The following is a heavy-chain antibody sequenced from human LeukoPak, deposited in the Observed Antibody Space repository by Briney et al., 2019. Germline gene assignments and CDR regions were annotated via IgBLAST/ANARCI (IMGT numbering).Heavy chain of an antibody. J-gene: IGHJ5*02. CDR3: ARARGAFYSSSSWFDP. CDR1: GGSISSSRNY. Sequence: SETLSLTCTVSGGSISSSRNYWAWIRQPPGKGLEWIGSIYDSGSTYYNASLKSRVTISVDTSKNQFSLKLSSVTAADTAVYYCARARGAFYSSSSWFDPWGQGTLVTVSS. D-gene: IGHD6-6*01. V-gene: IGHV4-39*01. CDR2: IYDSGST.